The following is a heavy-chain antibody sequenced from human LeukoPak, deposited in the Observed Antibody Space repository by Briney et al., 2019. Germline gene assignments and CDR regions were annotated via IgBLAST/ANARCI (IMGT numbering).Heavy chain of an antibody. J-gene: IGHJ1*01. Sequence: PGGSLRLSCAASGFTFSSYAMRWVRQAPGKGLEWVSAISGSGCSTHYAPSVKSRFTISRRNSKHTLHLQMNSLRAEATDVYYCAKALSYDGGHETFQHWGQGTLVTVSS. CDR2: ISGSGCST. CDR3: AKALSYDGGHETFQH. D-gene: IGHD2-15*01. V-gene: IGHV3-23*01. CDR1: GFTFSSYA.